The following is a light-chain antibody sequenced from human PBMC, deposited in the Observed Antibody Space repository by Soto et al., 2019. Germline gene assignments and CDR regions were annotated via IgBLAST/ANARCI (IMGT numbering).Light chain of an antibody. CDR3: QQYNNCPPCT. J-gene: IGKJ1*01. CDR1: QSVSSN. V-gene: IGKV3-15*01. Sequence: EIVMTQSPATLSVSPGERATLSCRASQSVSSNLAWYQQKPGQAPRLLIYGASTRATGIPARFSGSGSGTDFTLTIISLQSEDFSVYYCQQYNNCPPCTFGQGTKVEIK. CDR2: GAS.